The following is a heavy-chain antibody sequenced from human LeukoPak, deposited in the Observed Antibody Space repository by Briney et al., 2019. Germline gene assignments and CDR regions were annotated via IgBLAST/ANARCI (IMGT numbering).Heavy chain of an antibody. V-gene: IGHV3-13*01. CDR3: VRGALPGDNWYFDL. J-gene: IGHJ2*01. CDR1: GFPFSAYD. CDR2: FGSAGDT. Sequence: PGGSLRLSCATSGFPFSAYDMHWVRQAPGKGLEWVSAFGSAGDTYYPGAVKRRFTISRDYAKNSLFLQMNNLIAGDTAVYFCVRGALPGDNWYFDLWGRGTLVTVSS.